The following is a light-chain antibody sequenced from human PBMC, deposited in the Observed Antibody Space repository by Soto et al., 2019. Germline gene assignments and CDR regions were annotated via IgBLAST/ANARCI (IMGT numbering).Light chain of an antibody. CDR1: TLRRRY. Sequence: SYELTQPPSVSVSPGQTARISCSGATLRRRYIAWFQQRPGQSPLVVIFQDSKRPSGIPARFSGSYSGNTATLTITETQNLDEADYFCQTWDGNTVVFGGGTKLTVL. J-gene: IGLJ2*01. V-gene: IGLV3-1*01. CDR3: QTWDGNTVV. CDR2: QDS.